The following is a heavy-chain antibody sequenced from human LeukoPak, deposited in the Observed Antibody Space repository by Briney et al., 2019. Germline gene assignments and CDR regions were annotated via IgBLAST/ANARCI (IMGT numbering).Heavy chain of an antibody. Sequence: SVKVSCKASGGTFSSYAISWVRQAPGQGPEWMGGIIPIFGTANYAQKFQGRVTITADESTSTAYMELSSLRSEDTAVYYCAREGPVSGYGVSGDDYWGQGTLVTVSS. CDR3: AREGPVSGYGVSGDDY. D-gene: IGHD3-22*01. CDR2: IIPIFGTA. CDR1: GGTFSSYA. V-gene: IGHV1-69*13. J-gene: IGHJ4*02.